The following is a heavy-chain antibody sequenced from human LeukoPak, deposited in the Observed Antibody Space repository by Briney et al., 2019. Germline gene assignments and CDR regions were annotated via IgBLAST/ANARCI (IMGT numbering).Heavy chain of an antibody. J-gene: IGHJ4*02. CDR3: AKDDCSGGSCYHFDY. CDR2: ISWNSGSI. V-gene: IGHV3-9*01. CDR1: XXTFXXXA. Sequence: RLXXAXXXXTFXXXAMXXVRXXXXXXXXXVSXISWNSGSIGYADSVKGRFTISRDNAKNSLYLQMNSLRAEDTALYYCAKDDCSGGSCYHFDYWGQGTLVTVSS. D-gene: IGHD2-15*01.